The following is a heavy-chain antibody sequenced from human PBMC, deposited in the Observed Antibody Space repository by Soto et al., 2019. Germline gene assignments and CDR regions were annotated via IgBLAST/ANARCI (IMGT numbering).Heavy chain of an antibody. D-gene: IGHD2-8*01. CDR2: VNGDGSST. CDR1: GYTFSSYL. Sequence: LRLSCAASGYTFSSYLMHWVRQAPGKGLVWVSRVNGDGSSTSYADPVKGRFTISRDNAKNTVHLQMDSLRAEDTAVYYCARVMANLPWYFDYWGQGTLVTVSS. J-gene: IGHJ4*02. CDR3: ARVMANLPWYFDY. V-gene: IGHV3-74*01.